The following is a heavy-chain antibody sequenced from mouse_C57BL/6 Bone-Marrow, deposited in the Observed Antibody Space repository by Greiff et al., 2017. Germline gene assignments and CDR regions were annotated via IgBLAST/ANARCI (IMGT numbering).Heavy chain of an antibody. D-gene: IGHD2-1*01. CDR2: IDPNSGGT. Sequence: QVQLQQPGAELVKPGASVKLSCKASGYTFTSYWMHWVKQRPGRGLEWLGRIDPNSGGTKYNEKFKSKATLTVDKPSSTAYMQLSSLTSEDYWVYYCARRGDRLLSYAMAYWGQGSAVTVSS. CDR1: GYTFTSYW. V-gene: IGHV1-72*01. J-gene: IGHJ4*01. CDR3: ARRGDRLLSYAMAY.